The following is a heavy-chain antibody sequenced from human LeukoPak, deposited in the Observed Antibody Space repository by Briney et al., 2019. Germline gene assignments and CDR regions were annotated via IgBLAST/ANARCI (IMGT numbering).Heavy chain of an antibody. CDR1: GFTFSSYW. V-gene: IGHV3-74*01. CDR2: INSDGSST. Sequence: PGESLRLSCAASGFTFSSYWIHWVRLAPGNGLVWVSRINSDGSSTAYADPVQGRFTISRDNAKNTLYLQMNSLRAEDTAVYYCARDRGGTFDYWGQGTLVTVSS. D-gene: IGHD3-16*01. J-gene: IGHJ4*02. CDR3: ARDRGGTFDY.